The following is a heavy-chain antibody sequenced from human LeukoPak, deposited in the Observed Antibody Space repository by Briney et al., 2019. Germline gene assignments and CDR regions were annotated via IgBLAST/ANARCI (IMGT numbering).Heavy chain of an antibody. CDR1: GYTFTSYG. D-gene: IGHD3-9*01. V-gene: IGHV1-18*01. CDR2: ISAYNGNT. J-gene: IGHJ4*02. Sequence: ASVKVSCKASGYTFTSYGISWVRQAPGQGLEWMGWISAYNGNTNYAQRLQGRVTMTTDTSTSTAYMELSRLGSDDTAVYYCARAYVPYGGVWEDFDWPEMGYFDYWGQGTLVTVSS. CDR3: ARAYVPYGGVWEDFDWPEMGYFDY.